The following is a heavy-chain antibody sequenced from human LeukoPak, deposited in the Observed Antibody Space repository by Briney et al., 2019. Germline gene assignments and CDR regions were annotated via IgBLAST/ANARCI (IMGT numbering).Heavy chain of an antibody. V-gene: IGHV3-7*01. J-gene: IGHJ4*02. D-gene: IGHD4-17*01. CDR3: ARSTVPTVTRIDY. CDR2: MKQDGSEK. CDR1: GFTFSGYC. Sequence: GGSLRLSCAASGFTFSGYCMSWVRQAPGKGLEWVTSMKQDGSEKYYVDSVKGRFTISRDNAQNTLYLQMNSLRVEDTAVYYCARSTVPTVTRIDYWGQGTLVTVSS.